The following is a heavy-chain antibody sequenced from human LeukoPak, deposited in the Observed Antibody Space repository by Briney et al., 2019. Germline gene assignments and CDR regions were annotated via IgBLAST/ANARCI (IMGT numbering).Heavy chain of an antibody. V-gene: IGHV1-69*13. Sequence: SVKVSCKASGGTFSSYAISWVRQAPGQGLEWMGGIIPIFGTANYAQKFQGRVTITADESTSTAYMELSSLRSEDTAVYYCARGGPHYYDSSGYYFDYWGQGTLVTVSS. CDR3: ARGGPHYYDSSGYYFDY. D-gene: IGHD3-22*01. J-gene: IGHJ4*02. CDR2: IIPIFGTA. CDR1: GGTFSSYA.